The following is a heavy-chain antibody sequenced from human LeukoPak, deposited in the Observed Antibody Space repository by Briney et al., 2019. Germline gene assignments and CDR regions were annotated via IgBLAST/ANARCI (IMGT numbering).Heavy chain of an antibody. CDR2: ISYIGST. J-gene: IGHJ3*02. CDR3: ARDLVTVTKGFDI. V-gene: IGHV4-59*11. CDR1: DDSFSSHY. Sequence: SETLSLTCAVSDDSFSSHYWTWIRQPPGKGLEWVGYISYIGSTNYNPSLKSRVTISIDTSKNQFSLKLSSVTAADTAVYYCARDLVTVTKGFDIWGQGTMVSVSS. D-gene: IGHD4-17*01.